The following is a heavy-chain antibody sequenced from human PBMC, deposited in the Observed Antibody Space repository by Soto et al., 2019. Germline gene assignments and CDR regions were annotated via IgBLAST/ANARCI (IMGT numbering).Heavy chain of an antibody. Sequence: QVQLVESGGGVVQPGRSLRLSCAASGFTFSSYGMHWVRQAPGKGLEWVAVIWYDGSNKYYADSVKGRFTISRDNSKNTLYQQMNSLRAEDTAVYYCARVDDFWSGSTLQYYYYGMDVWGQGTTVTVSS. CDR1: GFTFSSYG. D-gene: IGHD3-3*01. V-gene: IGHV3-33*01. CDR2: IWYDGSNK. J-gene: IGHJ6*02. CDR3: ARVDDFWSGSTLQYYYYGMDV.